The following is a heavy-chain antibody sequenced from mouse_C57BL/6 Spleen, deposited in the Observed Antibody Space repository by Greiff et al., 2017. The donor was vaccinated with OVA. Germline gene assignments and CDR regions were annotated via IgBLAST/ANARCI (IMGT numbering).Heavy chain of an antibody. D-gene: IGHD2-10*02. V-gene: IGHV1-72*01. CDR2: IDPNSGGT. CDR3: ATKYDNYRAWFAY. CDR1: GFTFTNYW. Sequence: QVQLQQSGAELVKPGASVKLSCNASGFTFTNYWMHWVKQRPGRGLEWIGRIDPNSGGTKYNEKFKSKATLTVDKPSSTAYMQLSSLTSEDSAVLYCATKYDNYRAWFAYWGQGTLVTVSA. J-gene: IGHJ3*01.